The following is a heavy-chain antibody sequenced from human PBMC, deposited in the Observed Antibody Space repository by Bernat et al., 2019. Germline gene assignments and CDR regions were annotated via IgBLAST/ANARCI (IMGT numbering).Heavy chain of an antibody. J-gene: IGHJ4*02. V-gene: IGHV3-33*08. CDR3: ARSRATYNWNYDLDY. D-gene: IGHD1-7*01. CDR1: GFTFSSYG. Sequence: QVQLVESGGGVVQPGRSLRLSCAASGFTFSSYGMHWVRQAPGKGLEWVAVIWYDGSNKYYADSVKGRFTISRDNAQNSLYLQVNNLRAEDTAVYYCARSRATYNWNYDLDYWGQGTLVTVSS. CDR2: IWYDGSNK.